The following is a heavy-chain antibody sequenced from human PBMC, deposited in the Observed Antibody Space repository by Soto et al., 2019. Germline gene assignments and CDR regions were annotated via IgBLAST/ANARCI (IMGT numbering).Heavy chain of an antibody. CDR2: ISGSVRSI. D-gene: IGHD1-1*01. CDR3: ATVATSDYYGMGV. Sequence: CVSLRLSCAASGLAFSGEVICWVRQAPGKGLEWVWSISGSVRSIYHANSMRGLCAISRDSSNNSRYLHLNNLRVEDTAVYYCATVATSDYYGMGVCQRGSTVTASS. V-gene: IGHV3-23*01. CDR1: GLAFSGEV. J-gene: IGHJ6*01.